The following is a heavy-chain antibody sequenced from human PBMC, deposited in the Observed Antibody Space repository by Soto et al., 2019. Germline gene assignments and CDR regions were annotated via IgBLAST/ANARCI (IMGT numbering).Heavy chain of an antibody. CDR1: GFTFSSYA. J-gene: IGHJ4*02. V-gene: IGHV3-23*01. CDR3: AKDFHYDFWSGYYVDY. CDR2: ISGSGGST. D-gene: IGHD3-3*01. Sequence: GGSLRLSCAASGFTFSSYAMSWVRQAPGKGLEWVSAISGSGGSTYYADSVKGRFTISRDNSKNTLYLQMNSLRAEDTAVYYCAKDFHYDFWSGYYVDYWGQGTLVTVSS.